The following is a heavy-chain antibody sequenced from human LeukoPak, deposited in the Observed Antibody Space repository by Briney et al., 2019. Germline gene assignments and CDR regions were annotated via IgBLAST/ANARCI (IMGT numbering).Heavy chain of an antibody. CDR3: AKDSPWYDSSTYYYFDY. Sequence: GGSLRLSRAASGFTVSSNYMSWVRQAPGKGLEWVSAISGGGGTTYYADSVKGRFTISRDNSKDTLYLQMSGLRAEDTAVYFCAKDSPWYDSSTYYYFDYWGQGTLVTVSS. CDR2: ISGGGGTT. V-gene: IGHV3-23*01. CDR1: GFTVSSNY. D-gene: IGHD3-22*01. J-gene: IGHJ4*02.